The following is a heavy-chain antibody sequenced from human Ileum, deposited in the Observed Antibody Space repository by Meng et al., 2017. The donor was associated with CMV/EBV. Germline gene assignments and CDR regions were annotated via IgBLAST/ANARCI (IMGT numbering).Heavy chain of an antibody. CDR1: GYTFSKFW. V-gene: IGHV5-51*01. CDR3: ARRDPVLVVPPPIDP. D-gene: IGHD2-8*02. CDR2: IYPGDSDT. Sequence: GESLKISCKASGYTFSKFWIGWVRQVPGKGLEWMGMIYPGDSDTRYSPSFQGQVTITADSSIDTVYLQWNSLKGSDSAIYYCARRDPVLVVPPPIDPWGQGTLVTVSS. J-gene: IGHJ5*02.